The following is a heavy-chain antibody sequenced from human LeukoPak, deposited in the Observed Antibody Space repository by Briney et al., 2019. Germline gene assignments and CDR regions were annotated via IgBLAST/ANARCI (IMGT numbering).Heavy chain of an antibody. D-gene: IGHD3-10*01. CDR1: GGSISSYY. CDR2: IYYSGST. V-gene: IGHV4-59*01. CDR3: ARDLYGSGSYLGY. Sequence: SETLSLTCTVSGGSISSYYWSWIRQPPGKGLEWIGYIYYSGSTNYNPSLKSRVTISVDTSKNQFSLKLSPVTAADTAVYYCARDLYGSGSYLGYWGQGTLVTVSS. J-gene: IGHJ4*02.